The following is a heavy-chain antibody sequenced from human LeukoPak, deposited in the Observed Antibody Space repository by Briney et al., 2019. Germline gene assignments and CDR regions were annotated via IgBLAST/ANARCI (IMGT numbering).Heavy chain of an antibody. CDR3: SRARVLWFGASHFDH. D-gene: IGHD3-10*01. Sequence: PSETLSFTCAGYGGTVSGYYWSWIRQPPGNGLEWFGEINHSGSTNSNPSLNSRVTISVDTFNNQFSLQLTPVTDANTAVYYCSRARVLWFGASHFDHWGQGILVTVSS. CDR1: GGTVSGYY. V-gene: IGHV4-34*01. CDR2: INHSGST. J-gene: IGHJ4*02.